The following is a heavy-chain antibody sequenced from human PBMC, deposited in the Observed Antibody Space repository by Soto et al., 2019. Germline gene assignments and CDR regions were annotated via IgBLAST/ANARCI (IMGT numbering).Heavy chain of an antibody. V-gene: IGHV3-30-3*01. J-gene: IGHJ6*02. D-gene: IGHD2-8*02. CDR3: ARDLSGQFEYYYYYGMDV. Sequence: GGSLRLSCAASGFTFSSYAMHWVRQAPGKGLEWVAVISYDGSNKYYADSVKGRFTISRDNSKNTLYLQMNSLRAEDTAVYYCARDLSGQFEYYYYYGMDVWGQGTTVTVSS. CDR2: ISYDGSNK. CDR1: GFTFSSYA.